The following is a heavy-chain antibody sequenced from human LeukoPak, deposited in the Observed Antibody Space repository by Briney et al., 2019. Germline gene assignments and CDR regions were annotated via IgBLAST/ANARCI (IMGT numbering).Heavy chain of an antibody. CDR2: IWYDGSNK. CDR3: ARAGRGLSASD. V-gene: IGHV3-33*07. J-gene: IGHJ4*02. Sequence: PERSLRLSCAASGFTFSNYAMYWVRQAPGKGLEWVAIIWYDGSNKYYADSVKGRFTISRDNSENTVYLQMSSLRAEDTAVYYCARAGRGLSASDWGQGTLVTVCS. CDR1: GFTFSNYA. D-gene: IGHD1-14*01.